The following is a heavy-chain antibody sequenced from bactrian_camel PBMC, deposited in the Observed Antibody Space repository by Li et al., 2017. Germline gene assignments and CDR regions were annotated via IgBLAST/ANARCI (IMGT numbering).Heavy chain of an antibody. J-gene: IGHJ4*01. CDR2: IGSSGST. CDR3: MADCPSCDYYSDPSPSRVGSCTVPGESNY. V-gene: IGHV3S67*01. D-gene: IGHD2*01. CDR1: GFQFADYP. Sequence: VQLVESGGGLVQPGGSLRLSCSASGFQFADYPMSWVRQAPGKEREGVAIIGSSGSTGYADSVKGRFTISKDNAKNTLYLQMNSLKPEDTAVYYCMADCPSCDYYSDPSPSRVGSCTVPGESNYWGQGTQVTVS.